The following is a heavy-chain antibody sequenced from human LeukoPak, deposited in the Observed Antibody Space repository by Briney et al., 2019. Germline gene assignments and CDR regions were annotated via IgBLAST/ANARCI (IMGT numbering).Heavy chain of an antibody. CDR1: GITFSSYG. CDR3: AKAHGTGDSPYWYFDL. CDR2: ISSSGGST. Sequence: SGGSLRLSCAASGITFSSYGMSWVRQAPGKGLEWVSVISSSGGSTHYADSVKGRFAISRDNSKNTLYLQMNSLRAEDTAVYYCAKAHGTGDSPYWYFDLWGRGTLVTVSS. J-gene: IGHJ2*01. D-gene: IGHD7-27*01. V-gene: IGHV3-23*01.